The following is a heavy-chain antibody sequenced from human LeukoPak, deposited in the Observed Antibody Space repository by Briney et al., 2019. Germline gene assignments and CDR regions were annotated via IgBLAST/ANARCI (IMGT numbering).Heavy chain of an antibody. CDR3: AHSPSFA. V-gene: IGHV2-5*02. CDR1: GFLLSTSGVG. D-gene: IGHD3-3*01. CDR2: IYWDDDK. J-gene: IGHJ5*02. Sequence: SGPTLVNPTQTLTLTCTFSGFLLSTSGVGVGWIRQPPGKALEWLALIYWDDDKRYSPSLKSRLTITKDTSKNQVVLTMTNMDPVDTATYYCAHSPSFAWGQGTLVTVSS.